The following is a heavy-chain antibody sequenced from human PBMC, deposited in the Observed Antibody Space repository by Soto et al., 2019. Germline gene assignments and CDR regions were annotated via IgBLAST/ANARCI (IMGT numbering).Heavy chain of an antibody. D-gene: IGHD5-12*01. V-gene: IGHV5-51*01. Sequence: GGALKISCMGSGYTFSSYWIGWVRQMPGKGLEWMGIIYPGDSDTRYSPSFQGQVTISADKSISTAYVQWSSLKASDTAIYYCARRRGYDYDYWGQGTLVTVSS. J-gene: IGHJ4*02. CDR1: GYTFSSYW. CDR3: ARRRGYDYDY. CDR2: IYPGDSDT.